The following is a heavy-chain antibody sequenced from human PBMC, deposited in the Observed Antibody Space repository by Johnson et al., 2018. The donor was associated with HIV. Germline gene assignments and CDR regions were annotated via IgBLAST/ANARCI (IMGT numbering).Heavy chain of an antibody. CDR1: GFTVSSNY. D-gene: IGHD1-26*01. CDR2: VYSGGST. V-gene: IGHV3-66*01. CDR3: ARSSGSYLDDAFDI. Sequence: VQLVESGGGLVQPGGSLRLSCAASGFTVSSNYMSWVRQAPGKGLESVSVVYSGGSTYYADSVKGRFTISRDNSKNTLYLQMNSLRAEDTAVYYCARSSGSYLDDAFDIWGQGTMVTVSS. J-gene: IGHJ3*02.